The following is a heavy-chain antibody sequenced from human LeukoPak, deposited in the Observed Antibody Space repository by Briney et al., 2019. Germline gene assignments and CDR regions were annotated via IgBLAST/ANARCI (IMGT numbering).Heavy chain of an antibody. Sequence: SETLSLTCTVSGGSISSYYWSWIRQPPGKGLEWIGYIYYSGSTYYNPSLKSRVTISVDTSKNQFSLKLSSVTAADTAVYYCARALSSLNCSSTSCCLHYYGMDVWGQGTTVTVSS. CDR2: IYYSGST. CDR1: GGSISSYY. V-gene: IGHV4-59*06. D-gene: IGHD2-2*01. J-gene: IGHJ6*02. CDR3: ARALSSLNCSSTSCCLHYYGMDV.